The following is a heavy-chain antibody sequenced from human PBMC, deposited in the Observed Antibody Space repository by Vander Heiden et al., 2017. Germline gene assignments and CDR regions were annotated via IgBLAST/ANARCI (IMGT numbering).Heavy chain of an antibody. D-gene: IGHD2-21*02. J-gene: IGHJ3*01. CDR2: IWSDGNKK. CDR1: GFTFSYYA. Sequence: QLQLAESGGGVVRPGRSLRLSCAASGFTFSYYAIHWVRQAQGKGLEWLAVIWSDGNKKYYADSVKGRFTISRDNSKNTVFLQMNSLRAEDTAVFFCTRSYCGSDCYSNGSDVWGHGTTVTVSS. V-gene: IGHV3-33*01. CDR3: TRSYCGSDCYSNGSDV.